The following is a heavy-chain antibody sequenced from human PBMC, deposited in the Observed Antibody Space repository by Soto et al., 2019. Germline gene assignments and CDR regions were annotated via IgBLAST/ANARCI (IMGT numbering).Heavy chain of an antibody. CDR2: IYPGDSDT. CDR1: GYSFTSYW. J-gene: IGHJ4*02. D-gene: IGHD5-18*01. CDR3: ARPRGYSYGYMGDVNY. Sequence: PGESLKICCKGSGYSFTSYWIGWVRQMPGKGLEWMGIIYPGDSDTRYSSSFQGQVTISADKSISTAYLQWSSLKASDTAMYYCARPRGYSYGYMGDVNYWGQGTLVTVSS. V-gene: IGHV5-51*01.